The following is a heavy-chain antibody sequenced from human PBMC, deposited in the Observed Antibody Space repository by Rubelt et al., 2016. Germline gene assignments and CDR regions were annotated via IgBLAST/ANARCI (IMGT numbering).Heavy chain of an antibody. D-gene: IGHD3-10*01. J-gene: IGHJ4*02. CDR2: INAGNGNT. Sequence: QVQLVQSGAEVKKPGSSVKVSCKASGGTFSSYAISWVRQAPGQGLEWMGWINAGNGNTKFSQKFQGRVTITRDTSASTAYMELSSLISEDTAVYYCARFMVRGVIDYWGQGTLVTVSS. CDR1: GGTFSSYA. V-gene: IGHV1-3*01. CDR3: ARFMVRGVIDY.